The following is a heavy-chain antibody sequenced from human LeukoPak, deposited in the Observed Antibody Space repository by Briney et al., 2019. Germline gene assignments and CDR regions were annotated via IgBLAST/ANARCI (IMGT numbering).Heavy chain of an antibody. J-gene: IGHJ4*02. V-gene: IGHV3-33*06. CDR2: IWYDGSNK. D-gene: IGHD3-10*01. Sequence: GGSLRLSCAASGFTFSSYGMHWVRQAPGKGLEWVAVIWYDGSNKYYEDFVKGRFTISRDNSKNTLYLQMNSLRAEDTAVYYCAKDRGSGSYYKEFDYWGQGTLVTVSS. CDR1: GFTFSSYG. CDR3: AKDRGSGSYYKEFDY.